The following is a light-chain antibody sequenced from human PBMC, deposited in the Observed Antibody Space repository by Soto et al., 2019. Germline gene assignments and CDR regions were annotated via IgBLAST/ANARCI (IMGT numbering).Light chain of an antibody. Sequence: QSALTQPASVSGSPGQSISISCTGTSSDVGAYNYVSWYQQHPGEAPKLMIYDVTNRPSGVSNRFSASKSANTASLTISGLQAEDEAHYYCCSYTACRTVVFGGGTQLTVL. CDR3: CSYTACRTVV. CDR1: SSDVGAYNY. V-gene: IGLV2-14*03. CDR2: DVT. J-gene: IGLJ2*01.